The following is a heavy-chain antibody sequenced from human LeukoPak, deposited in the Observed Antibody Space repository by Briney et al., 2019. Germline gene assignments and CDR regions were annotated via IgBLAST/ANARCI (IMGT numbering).Heavy chain of an antibody. CDR3: ARARGSVVVPAAMRY. V-gene: IGHV1-2*02. CDR1: GYTFTGYY. J-gene: IGHJ4*02. Sequence: ASVKVSCMASGYTFTGYYMHWVRQAPGQGLEWMGWINPNSGGTNYAQKFQGRVTMTRDTSISTAYMELSRLRSDDTAVYYCARARGSVVVPAAMRYWGQGTLVTVSS. D-gene: IGHD2-2*01. CDR2: INPNSGGT.